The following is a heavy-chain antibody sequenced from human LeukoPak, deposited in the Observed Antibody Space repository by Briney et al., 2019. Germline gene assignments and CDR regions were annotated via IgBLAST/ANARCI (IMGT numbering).Heavy chain of an antibody. D-gene: IGHD3-10*01. Sequence: GASVKVSCKASGYTFTSYAMHWVRQAPGQRLEWMGWINAGNGDTKYSQEFQDRVTITRDTSASTAYMELSSLRSEDMAVYYCARDRGGSGDFDYWGQGTLVSVSS. CDR3: ARDRGGSGDFDY. CDR1: GYTFTSYA. CDR2: INAGNGDT. V-gene: IGHV1-3*03. J-gene: IGHJ4*02.